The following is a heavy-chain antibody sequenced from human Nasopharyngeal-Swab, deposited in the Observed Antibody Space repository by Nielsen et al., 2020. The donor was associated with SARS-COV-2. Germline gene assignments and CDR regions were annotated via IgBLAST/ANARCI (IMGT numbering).Heavy chain of an antibody. V-gene: IGHV3-33*01. D-gene: IGHD6-13*01. CDR1: GFTFSSYG. CDR2: IWYDGSNK. J-gene: IGHJ2*01. CDR3: ARYSSSWYYWYFDL. Sequence: GESLKISCAASGFTFSSYGMHWVRQAPGKGLEWVAVIWYDGSNKYYADSVKGRFTISRDNSKNTLYLQMNSLRAEDTAVYYCARYSSSWYYWYFDLWGRGTLVTVSS.